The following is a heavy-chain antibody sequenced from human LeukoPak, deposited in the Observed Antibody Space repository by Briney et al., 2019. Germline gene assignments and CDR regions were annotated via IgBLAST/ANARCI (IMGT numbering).Heavy chain of an antibody. D-gene: IGHD2-21*01. Sequence: ASVKVSCKASGYTFTDYYLHWVRRAPGQGLEWMGWINPNSGATSHAQKFQGRVTMTRDTSISTAYMELSRLRSDDTAVYYCARDLGVITNYWGQGTLVTVSS. CDR1: GYTFTDYY. V-gene: IGHV1-2*02. CDR3: ARDLGVITNY. CDR2: INPNSGAT. J-gene: IGHJ4*02.